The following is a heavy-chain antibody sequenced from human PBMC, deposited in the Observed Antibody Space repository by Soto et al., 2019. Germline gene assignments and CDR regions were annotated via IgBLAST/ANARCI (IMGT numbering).Heavy chain of an antibody. CDR3: AGDSSGYFRFDP. J-gene: IGHJ5*02. CDR2: IYYSGST. Sequence: SETLSLTCAVSGGSISSGNYYWTWIRQSPGKGLEWIGYIYYSGSTLYNPSLKSRVTISVDMSKNQFSLNLSSVTAADTAVYYCAGDSSGYFRFDPWGQGTLVTVSS. CDR1: GGSISSGNYY. D-gene: IGHD3-22*01. V-gene: IGHV4-30-4*01.